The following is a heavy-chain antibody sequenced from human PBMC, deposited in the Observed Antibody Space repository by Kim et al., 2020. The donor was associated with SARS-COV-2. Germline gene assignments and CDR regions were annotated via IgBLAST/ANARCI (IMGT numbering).Heavy chain of an antibody. D-gene: IGHD1-7*01. CDR3: ARVFNDAGTRRPHYYYGMDV. Sequence: SETLSLTCAVYGGSFSGYYWSWIRQPPGKGLEWIGEINHSGSTNYNPSLKSRVTISVDTSKNQFSLKLSSVTAADTAVYYCARVFNDAGTRRPHYYYGMDVWGQGTTVTVSS. V-gene: IGHV4-34*01. CDR1: GGSFSGYY. J-gene: IGHJ6*02. CDR2: INHSGST.